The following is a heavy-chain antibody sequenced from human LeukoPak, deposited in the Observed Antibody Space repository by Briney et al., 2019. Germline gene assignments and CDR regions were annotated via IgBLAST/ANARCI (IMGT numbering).Heavy chain of an antibody. CDR3: ARHYHYCSSTSCPYYSDY. J-gene: IGHJ4*02. CDR2: IYHSGST. V-gene: IGHV4-38-2*01. D-gene: IGHD2-2*01. CDR1: GYSISSGYY. Sequence: PSETLSLTCAVSGYSISSGYYWGWIRQPPGKGLEWIGSIYHSGSTYYNPSLKSRVTISVDTSKNQFSLKLSSVTAADTAVYYCARHYHYCSSTSCPYYSDYWGQGTLVTVSS.